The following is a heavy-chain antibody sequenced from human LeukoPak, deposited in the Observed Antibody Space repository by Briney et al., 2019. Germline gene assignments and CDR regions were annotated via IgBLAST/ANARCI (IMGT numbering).Heavy chain of an antibody. CDR1: GGSFSDYY. CDR2: INHSGST. Sequence: SETLSLTCAVYGGSFSDYYWSWIRQPPGKGLEWMGEINHSGSTNYNPSLKSRGTISVDTSKNRFSLKLSSVTAADTAVYYCARGGVIVVVPAAMGSGFDYWGQGTLVTVSS. D-gene: IGHD2-2*01. V-gene: IGHV4-34*01. CDR3: ARGGVIVVVPAAMGSGFDY. J-gene: IGHJ4*02.